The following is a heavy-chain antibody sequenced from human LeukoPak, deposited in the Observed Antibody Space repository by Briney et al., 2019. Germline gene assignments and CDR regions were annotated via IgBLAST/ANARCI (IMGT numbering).Heavy chain of an antibody. V-gene: IGHV4-4*09. Sequence: PSETLSLTCTVSGVSINSYYWSWIRQPPGKGLEWIGYIYSNENTNYNPSLKSRVTMSVDTSKNQFSLRLSSVTAADTAVYYCARQAYYSESGSWTGFDYWGQGTLVPVSS. CDR2: IYSNENT. J-gene: IGHJ4*02. CDR3: ARQAYYSESGSWTGFDY. CDR1: GVSINSYY. D-gene: IGHD3-10*01.